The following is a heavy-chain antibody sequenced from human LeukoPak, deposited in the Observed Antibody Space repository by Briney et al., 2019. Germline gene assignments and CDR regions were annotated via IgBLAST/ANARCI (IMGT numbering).Heavy chain of an antibody. Sequence: GESLKISCKGSGYSFTSYWISWVRQMPGKGLEWMGRIGPSDSYTNYSPSFQGHVTISADKSISTAYLQWSSLKASDTAMYYCASLLGDGYNLFDYWGQGTLVTVSS. V-gene: IGHV5-10-1*01. CDR1: GYSFTSYW. CDR2: IGPSDSYT. CDR3: ASLLGDGYNLFDY. J-gene: IGHJ4*02. D-gene: IGHD5-24*01.